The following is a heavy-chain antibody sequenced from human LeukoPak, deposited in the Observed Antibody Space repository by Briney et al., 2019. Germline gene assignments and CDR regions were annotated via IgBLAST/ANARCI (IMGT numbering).Heavy chain of an antibody. Sequence: GGSLRLSCAASGFTVNNNYMSWVRQAPGKGLEWVSVIYSGGSTYYADSVKGRFTISRDYSKNTLYLQMNSLRAEDTAVYYCARGIDYHSFDYWGQGTLVTVSS. CDR1: GFTVNNNY. D-gene: IGHD5-12*01. CDR3: ARGIDYHSFDY. J-gene: IGHJ4*02. CDR2: IYSGGST. V-gene: IGHV3-53*01.